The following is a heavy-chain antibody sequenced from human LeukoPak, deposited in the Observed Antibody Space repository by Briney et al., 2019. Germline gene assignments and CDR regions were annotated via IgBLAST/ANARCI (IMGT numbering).Heavy chain of an antibody. CDR2: LSPSGADT. J-gene: IGHJ4*02. D-gene: IGHD3-16*01. CDR1: GFTFTNYA. Sequence: GGSLRLSCAASGFTFTNYAMNWVRQAPGKGLEWVSTLSPSGADTYYADSVKGRFTISRDISKNTLYLQMNSLRAEDTAVYYCARGAYDWDYWGQGTLVTVSS. V-gene: IGHV3-23*01. CDR3: ARGAYDWDY.